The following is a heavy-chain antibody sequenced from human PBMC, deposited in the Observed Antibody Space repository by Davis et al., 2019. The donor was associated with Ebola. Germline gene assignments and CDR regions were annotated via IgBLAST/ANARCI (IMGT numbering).Heavy chain of an antibody. D-gene: IGHD5-12*01. J-gene: IGHJ4*02. V-gene: IGHV4-39*07. Sequence: SETLSFTCTVSGGSISSSSYYWGWIRQPPGRGLEWIGSIYYSGSTNYNPSLKSRVTISVDTSKNQFSLKLSSVTAADTAVYYCARGSRQWLRSMGYWGQGTLVTVSS. CDR1: GGSISSSSYY. CDR2: IYYSGST. CDR3: ARGSRQWLRSMGY.